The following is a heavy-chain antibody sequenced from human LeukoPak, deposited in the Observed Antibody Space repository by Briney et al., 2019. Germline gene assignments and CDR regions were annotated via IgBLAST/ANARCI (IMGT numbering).Heavy chain of an antibody. CDR1: GFTFSSYG. V-gene: IGHV3-30*18. CDR3: ANDLRYFDWLLPTIDCV. D-gene: IGHD3-9*01. Sequence: PGRSLRLSCAASGFTFSSYGMHWVRQAPGKGLEWVAVISYDGSNKYYADSVKGRFTISRDNSKNTLYLQMNSLRAEDTAVYYCANDLRYFDWLLPTIDCVWGQGTLVTVSS. CDR2: ISYDGSNK. J-gene: IGHJ4*02.